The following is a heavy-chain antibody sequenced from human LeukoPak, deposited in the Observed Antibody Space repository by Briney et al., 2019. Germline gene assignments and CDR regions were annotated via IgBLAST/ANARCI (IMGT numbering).Heavy chain of an antibody. CDR3: ARTSYVVIVVPAAGGGDIDY. J-gene: IGHJ4*02. V-gene: IGHV3-7*01. CDR1: GFTFSGYW. D-gene: IGHD2-2*01. Sequence: PGGSLRLSCEASGFTFSGYWMSWVRQAPGKGLEWVATIRQDGSVNHYVDSVKGRFTVSRDNPWNLLYLQMDNLRAEDTAVYYCARTSYVVIVVPAAGGGDIDYWGQGTLVTVSS. CDR2: IRQDGSVN.